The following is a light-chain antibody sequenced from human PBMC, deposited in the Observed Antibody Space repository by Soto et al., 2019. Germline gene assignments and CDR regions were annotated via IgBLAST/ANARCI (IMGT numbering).Light chain of an antibody. Sequence: DIEMTQSPSSLSASVGDSVTITCRASQSISNFLTWYRKSPGRAPELLIYAASTLQSGVPSRVSGSGSGTDFTLTIRSLQPEDFATYWCHQTFAPPLTFGEATKVEI. CDR2: AAS. V-gene: IGKV1-39*01. J-gene: IGKJ4*01. CDR3: HQTFAPPLT. CDR1: QSISNF.